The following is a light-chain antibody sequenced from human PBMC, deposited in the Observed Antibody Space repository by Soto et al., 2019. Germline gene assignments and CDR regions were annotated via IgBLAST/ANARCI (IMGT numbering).Light chain of an antibody. V-gene: IGKV3-20*01. CDR2: AAS. Sequence: EIVLTQSPGTLSLSPGERATLSCRASQSVTSSYLAWYRQNPGQPPRLLIYAASRRATAIPDRFIGSGSGTDFTVTISRLEPEDFAVYYCQQYGTSPGTFGQGTKVEIK. J-gene: IGKJ1*01. CDR3: QQYGTSPGT. CDR1: QSVTSSY.